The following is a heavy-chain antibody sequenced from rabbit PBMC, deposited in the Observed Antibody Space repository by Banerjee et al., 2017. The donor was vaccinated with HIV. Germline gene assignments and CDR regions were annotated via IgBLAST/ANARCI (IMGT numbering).Heavy chain of an antibody. CDR2: INTSSGST. J-gene: IGHJ4*01. Sequence: QEQLEESGGDLVKPEGSLTLTCTASGFSFTNKYVMCWVRQAPGKGLEWIACINTSSGSTVYASWAKGRFTISKTSSTTVTLQMTSLTAADTATYFCAREEYVGYGYANLWGQGTLVTVS. V-gene: IGHV1S45*01. CDR3: AREEYVGYGYANL. CDR1: GFSFTNKYV. D-gene: IGHD6-1*01.